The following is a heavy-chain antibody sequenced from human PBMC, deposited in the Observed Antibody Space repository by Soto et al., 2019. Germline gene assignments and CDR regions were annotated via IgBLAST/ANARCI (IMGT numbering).Heavy chain of an antibody. Sequence: ASETLSLTCAVSGGSISSGGYSWSWIRQPPGKGLEWIGYIYHSGSTYYNPSLKSRVTISVDRSKNQFSLKLSSVTAADTAVYYCAGSPQNWFDPWGQGTLVTVSS. V-gene: IGHV4-30-2*01. CDR3: AGSPQNWFDP. J-gene: IGHJ5*02. CDR2: IYHSGST. CDR1: GGSISSGGYS.